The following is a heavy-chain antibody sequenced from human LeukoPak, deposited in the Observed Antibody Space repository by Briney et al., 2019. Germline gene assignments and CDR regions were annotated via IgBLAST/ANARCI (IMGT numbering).Heavy chain of an antibody. J-gene: IGHJ1*01. CDR1: GYTFTGYY. D-gene: IGHD6-13*01. CDR3: AREAYSSSGQGYFQH. V-gene: IGHV1-2*04. CDR2: INPNSGGT. Sequence: ASVKVSCKASGYTFTGYYMHWVRQAPGQGLEWMGWINPNSGGTNYAQKFQGWVTMTRDTSISTAYMELSRLRSDDTAVYYCAREAYSSSGQGYFQHWGQGTLVTVSS.